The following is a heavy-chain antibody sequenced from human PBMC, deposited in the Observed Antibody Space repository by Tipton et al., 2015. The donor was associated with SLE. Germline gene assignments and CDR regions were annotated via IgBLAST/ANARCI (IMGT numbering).Heavy chain of an antibody. CDR2: IYYSGST. CDR3: ARAPGYDFWSCYSQHDAFDI. J-gene: IGHJ3*02. V-gene: IGHV4-59*01. D-gene: IGHD3-3*01. Sequence: LRLSCTVSGGSISSYYWSWIRQPPGKGLEWIGYIYYSGSTNYNPSLKSRVTISVDTSKNQFSLKLSSVTAADTAVYYCARAPGYDFWSCYSQHDAFDIWCQGTMVTVSS. CDR1: GGSISSYY.